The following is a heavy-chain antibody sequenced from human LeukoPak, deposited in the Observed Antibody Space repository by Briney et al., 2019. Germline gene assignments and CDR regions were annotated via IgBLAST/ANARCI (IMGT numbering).Heavy chain of an antibody. CDR1: GGSITSTNY. CDR3: SRESGPFSPFGH. CDR2: ISLSGYT. V-gene: IGHV4-4*02. D-gene: IGHD1-26*01. Sequence: SETLSLTCGVSGGSITSTNYWSWVRQPPGQGLEWIGEISLSGYTGFNPSLRSRVTMSLDEPKNLLPLNLASVTAADTAVYYCSRESGPFSPFGHWGQGILVTVTS. J-gene: IGHJ4*02.